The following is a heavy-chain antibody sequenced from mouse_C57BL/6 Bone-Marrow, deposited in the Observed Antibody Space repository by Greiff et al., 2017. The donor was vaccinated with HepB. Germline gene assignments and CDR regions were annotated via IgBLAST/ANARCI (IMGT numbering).Heavy chain of an antibody. D-gene: IGHD1-1*01. CDR1: GSNIKNTY. V-gene: IGHV14-3*01. CDR3: ARSHYYGSRGDAWFAY. Sequence: VQLQQSVAELVRPGASVKLSCTASGSNIKNTYMPWVKQRPEQGLEWIGWIDPANGNTKYAPKFQGKATITADTSSNTAYLQLSSLTSEDTAIYYCARSHYYGSRGDAWFAYWGQGTLVTVSA. J-gene: IGHJ3*01. CDR2: IDPANGNT.